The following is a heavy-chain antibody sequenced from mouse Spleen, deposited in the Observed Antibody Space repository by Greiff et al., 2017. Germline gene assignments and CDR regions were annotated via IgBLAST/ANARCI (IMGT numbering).Heavy chain of an antibody. D-gene: IGHD2-2*01. CDR2: IYPRSGNT. CDR3: ARGIYYGFEGEYYAMGF. Sequence: VQLQQSGAELARPGASVKLSCKASGYTFTSYGISWVKQRTGQGLEWIGEIYPRSGNTYYNEKFKGRATLTGDKSSSTAYMELRSLTSEDAAVYFGARGIYYGFEGEYYAMGFWGQGTSVPGSS. V-gene: IGHV1-81*01. J-gene: IGHJ4*01. CDR1: GYTFTSYG.